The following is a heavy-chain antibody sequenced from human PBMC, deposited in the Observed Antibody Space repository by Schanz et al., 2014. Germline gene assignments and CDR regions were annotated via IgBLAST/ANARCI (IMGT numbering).Heavy chain of an antibody. J-gene: IGHJ4*02. CDR3: AKSYDTSGYSGFDY. CDR1: GFSFVDAW. Sequence: VQVVESGGGLVQPGGSLRLSCAASGFSFVDAWMSWVRQAPGRGLEWVAVISYHGSERYYADSVKGRFTISRDNSKNTLYLQMNSLRTEDTAVYFCAKSYDTSGYSGFDYWGQGTLVIVSS. V-gene: IGHV3-30*18. CDR2: ISYHGSER. D-gene: IGHD3-22*01.